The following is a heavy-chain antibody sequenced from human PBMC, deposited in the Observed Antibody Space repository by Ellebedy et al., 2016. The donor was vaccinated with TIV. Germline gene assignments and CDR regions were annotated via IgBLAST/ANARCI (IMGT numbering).Heavy chain of an antibody. CDR3: AKGKGSSDAFDF. J-gene: IGHJ3*01. V-gene: IGHV3-23*01. CDR2: ISANGVTT. CDR1: GFTFSRNV. Sequence: GGSLRLSXAVSGFTFSRNVMNWVRQDPGKGLEWVSSISANGVTTYDADSVKGRFTISRDNSKNTLYLQMDSLRAEDTAIYYCAKGKGSSDAFDFWGQGTMVTVS.